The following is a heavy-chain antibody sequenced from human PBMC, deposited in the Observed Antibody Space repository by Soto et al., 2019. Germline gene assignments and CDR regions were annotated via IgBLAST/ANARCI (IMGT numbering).Heavy chain of an antibody. Sequence: EVQLVESGGGLVKPGGSLRLSCAASGFTFSNSYMTWGRQTPGKGLEWLGRIKRKSDGETTDYAAPVKGRFTISRDDAKSTVYLQMNSLKTEDTAMYYCGTGSAFDIWGQGTMVTVSS. J-gene: IGHJ3*02. CDR3: GTGSAFDI. V-gene: IGHV3-15*01. CDR2: IKRKSDGETT. CDR1: GFTFSNSY. D-gene: IGHD7-27*01.